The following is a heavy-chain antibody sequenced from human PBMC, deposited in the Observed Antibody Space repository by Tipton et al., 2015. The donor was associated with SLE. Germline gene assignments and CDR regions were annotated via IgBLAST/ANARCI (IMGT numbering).Heavy chain of an antibody. Sequence: TLSLTCTVSGGSISSGSYYWSWIRQPAGKGLEWIGYIYASGSTNYNPSLKSRVTISVDTSKNQFSLKLSSVTAADTAVYYCARDGRTAAFDIWGQGTMVTVSS. J-gene: IGHJ3*02. CDR1: GGSISSGSYY. V-gene: IGHV4-61*10. D-gene: IGHD5-24*01. CDR3: ARDGRTAAFDI. CDR2: IYASGST.